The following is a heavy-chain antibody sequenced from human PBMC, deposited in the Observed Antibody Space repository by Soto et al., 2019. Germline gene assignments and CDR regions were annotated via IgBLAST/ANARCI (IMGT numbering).Heavy chain of an antibody. CDR1: GGTFSSYA. Sequence: QVQLVQSGAEVKKPGSSVKVSCKASGGTFSSYAISWVRQAPGQGLEWMGGLIPIFGTANYAKKFKGRVTLTPDESTSQAYMALSSLRSEDTAVYYCARGRPRGLELRFVLDYWGQGTLVTVSS. D-gene: IGHD1-7*01. CDR3: ARGRPRGLELRFVLDY. CDR2: LIPIFGTA. V-gene: IGHV1-69*01. J-gene: IGHJ4*02.